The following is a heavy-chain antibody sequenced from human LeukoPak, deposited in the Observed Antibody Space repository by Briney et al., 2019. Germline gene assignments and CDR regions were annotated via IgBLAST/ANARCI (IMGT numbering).Heavy chain of an antibody. Sequence: PSETLSLTCTVSGYSISSGYYWGWIRQPPGKGREWIGSIYHSGSTYYNPSLKSRVAISVDTSKHQFSLKLSSVTAADTAVYYCARAIVVVPAAMWFDPWGQGTLVTVSS. CDR1: GYSISSGYY. J-gene: IGHJ5*02. CDR2: IYHSGST. D-gene: IGHD2-2*01. CDR3: ARAIVVVPAAMWFDP. V-gene: IGHV4-38-2*02.